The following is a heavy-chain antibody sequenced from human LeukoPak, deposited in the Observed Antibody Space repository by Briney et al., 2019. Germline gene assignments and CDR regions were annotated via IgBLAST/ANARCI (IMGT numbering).Heavy chain of an antibody. J-gene: IGHJ4*02. CDR3: ARDSFFGYSFGTFDY. CDR1: GFTFSSYS. CDR2: ISSSSSYI. D-gene: IGHD5-18*01. Sequence: GGSLRLSCAASGFTFSSYSMNWVRQAPGKGLEWVSFISSSSSYIYYADSVKGRFTISRDNAKNSLYLQMNSLRAEDTAVYYCARDSFFGYSFGTFDYWGQGTLVTVSS. V-gene: IGHV3-21*01.